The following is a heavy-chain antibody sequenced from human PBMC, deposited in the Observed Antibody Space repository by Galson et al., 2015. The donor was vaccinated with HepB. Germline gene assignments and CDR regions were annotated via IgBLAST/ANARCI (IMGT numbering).Heavy chain of an antibody. CDR1: GFFFSGNA. D-gene: IGHD2-21*01. Sequence: SLRLSCAASGFFFSGNAMSWVRQAPGKGLEWVSAIGSDFNTHYTDSVKGRFTISRDNSRNTLYLQMSGLRAEDTALYYCVKDLFAGQSDYWVQGTLVTVSS. V-gene: IGHV3-23*01. CDR2: IGSDFNT. CDR3: VKDLFAGQSDY. J-gene: IGHJ4*02.